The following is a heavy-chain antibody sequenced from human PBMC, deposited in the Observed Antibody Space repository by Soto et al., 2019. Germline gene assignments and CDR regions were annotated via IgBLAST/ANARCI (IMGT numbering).Heavy chain of an antibody. Sequence: QVQLQESGPGLVKPSQTLSLTCTVSGGSISSGDYYWSWIRQPPGKGLEWIGYIYYSGSTYYKPSLKSQVTIPVDTSKNQFSLKLNSVTAADTAVYYCARSSPIYDSSGYYGYFDYWGQGTLVTVSS. V-gene: IGHV4-30-4*01. CDR1: GGSISSGDYY. D-gene: IGHD3-22*01. J-gene: IGHJ4*02. CDR3: ARSSPIYDSSGYYGYFDY. CDR2: IYYSGST.